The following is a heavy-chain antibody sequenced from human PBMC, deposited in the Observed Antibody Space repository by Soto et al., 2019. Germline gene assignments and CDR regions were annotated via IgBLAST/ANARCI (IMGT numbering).Heavy chain of an antibody. CDR3: AREGRLLGAYDI. D-gene: IGHD3-10*01. CDR1: GFTFSTDW. Sequence: VGSLRLSCAASGFTFSTDWMNWVRQAPGKGLEWVSNIKPDGRGTYYVDSLKGRFTISRDNAKNSLYLQMNNLRAEDTAVYYCAREGRLLGAYDIWGQGTMVTVSS. CDR2: IKPDGRGT. V-gene: IGHV3-7*01. J-gene: IGHJ3*02.